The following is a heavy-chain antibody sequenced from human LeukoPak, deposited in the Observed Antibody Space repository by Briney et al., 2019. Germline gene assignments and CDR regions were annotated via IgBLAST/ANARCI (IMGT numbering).Heavy chain of an antibody. CDR2: LNEDGSEK. J-gene: IGHJ4*02. Sequence: GGSLTLSCAASGFNFRTKWMSWVRQPPGKGLEWVANLNEDGSEKYYVDSLKGRFTITRDNAENSLYLHMNSLRAEDTAVYYCARGGAGYYFDSWGQETLLTVSS. CDR1: GFNFRTKW. V-gene: IGHV3-7*01. D-gene: IGHD6-19*01. CDR3: ARGGAGYYFDS.